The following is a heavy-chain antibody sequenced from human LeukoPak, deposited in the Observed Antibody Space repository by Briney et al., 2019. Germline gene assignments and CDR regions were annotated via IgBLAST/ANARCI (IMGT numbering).Heavy chain of an antibody. D-gene: IGHD2-2*01. CDR2: MNPNRGKT. J-gene: IGHJ4*02. V-gene: IGHV1-8*01. CDR3: ARVIRDIVVVPAAMKD. Sequence: ASVTVSFKSSGYTFTSYDINWVRQATGQGLAWMGWMNPNRGKTGYAQKLQGRVTMTRKTSISTAYMELSSLRSEDTAVYYCARVIRDIVVVPAAMKDWGQGTLVTVSS. CDR1: GYTFTSYD.